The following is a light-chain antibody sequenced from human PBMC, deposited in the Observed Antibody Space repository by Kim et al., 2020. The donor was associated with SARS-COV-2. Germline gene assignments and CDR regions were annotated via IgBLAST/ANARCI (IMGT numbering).Light chain of an antibody. CDR2: WGS. CDR1: QSLLHSNGYTY. Sequence: EPASISCRSSQSLLHSNGYTYLDWYLQKPGQSPQLLIYWGSNRASGVPDRFSGSGSGTDFTLKISRVEAEDVGVYYCMQALESPRTFGQGTKLEIK. V-gene: IGKV2-28*01. CDR3: MQALESPRT. J-gene: IGKJ2*01.